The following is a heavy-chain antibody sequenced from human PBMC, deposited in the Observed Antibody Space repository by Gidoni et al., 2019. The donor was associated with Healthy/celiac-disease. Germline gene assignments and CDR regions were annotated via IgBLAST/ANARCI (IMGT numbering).Heavy chain of an antibody. D-gene: IGHD6-19*01. CDR3: AKAKVAGTGYYYYGMDV. J-gene: IGHJ6*02. Sequence: EVQLLESGGGLVQPGGSLRLSCAASGFTFSSYAMSWVRQAPGKGLEWVSAISGSGGSTYYADSVKGRFTISRDNSKNTLYLQMNSLRAEDTAVYYCAKAKVAGTGYYYYGMDVWGQGTTVTVSS. CDR2: ISGSGGST. V-gene: IGHV3-23*01. CDR1: GFTFSSYA.